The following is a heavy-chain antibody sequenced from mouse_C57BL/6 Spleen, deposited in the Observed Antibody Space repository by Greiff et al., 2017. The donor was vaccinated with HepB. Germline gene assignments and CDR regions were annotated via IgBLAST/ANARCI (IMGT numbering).Heavy chain of an antibody. CDR3: ALYYYGSSDDYAMDY. J-gene: IGHJ4*01. Sequence: VQLQQSGAELVKPGASVKLSCTASGFNIKDYYMHWVKQRTEQGLEWIGRIDPEDGETKYAPKFQGKATITADTSSNTAYLQLSSLTSDDTAVYYCALYYYGSSDDYAMDYWGQGTSVTVSS. CDR1: GFNIKDYY. V-gene: IGHV14-2*01. D-gene: IGHD1-1*01. CDR2: IDPEDGET.